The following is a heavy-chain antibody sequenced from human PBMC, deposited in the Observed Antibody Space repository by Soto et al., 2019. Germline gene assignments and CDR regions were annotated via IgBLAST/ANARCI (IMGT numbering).Heavy chain of an antibody. CDR3: ARGDTAMATWLDY. V-gene: IGHV3-11*01. CDR2: ISSSGSTI. CDR1: GFTFSDCY. J-gene: IGHJ4*02. D-gene: IGHD5-18*01. Sequence: GGSLRLSCAASGFTFSDCYMSWIRQAPGKGLEWVSYISSSGSTIYYADSVKGRFTISRDNAKNSLYLQMNSLRAEDTAVYYCARGDTAMATWLDYWGQGTLVTVSS.